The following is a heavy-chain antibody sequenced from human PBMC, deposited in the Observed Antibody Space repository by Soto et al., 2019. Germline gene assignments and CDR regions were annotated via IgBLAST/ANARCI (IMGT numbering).Heavy chain of an antibody. CDR2: INHSGST. J-gene: IGHJ6*04. D-gene: IGHD1-26*01. CDR3: ARIRATYYYFDGMDI. Sequence: PAGTLSLTCAAYGGSFSGYYCSWIRQPPGKGLEWIGVINHSGSTNYNRSLKSRVTISVDTSKNQFSLKLSSVTAADTDVYYCARIRATYYYFDGMDIWGKGPTVTVSS. CDR1: GGSFSGYY. V-gene: IGHV4-34*01.